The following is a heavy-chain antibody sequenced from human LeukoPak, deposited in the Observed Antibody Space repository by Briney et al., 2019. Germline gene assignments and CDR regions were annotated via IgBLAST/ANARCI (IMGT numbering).Heavy chain of an antibody. D-gene: IGHD2-21*01. V-gene: IGHV3-43*02. Sequence: GGSLRLSCAVSGFTFDDYAMHWVGQAPGKGLEWVSLISGDGGSTYYADSVKGRFTISRDNSKNSLYLQMNSLRTEDTALYYCAKDQYSILDYWGQGTLVTVSS. J-gene: IGHJ4*02. CDR1: GFTFDDYA. CDR2: ISGDGGST. CDR3: AKDQYSILDY.